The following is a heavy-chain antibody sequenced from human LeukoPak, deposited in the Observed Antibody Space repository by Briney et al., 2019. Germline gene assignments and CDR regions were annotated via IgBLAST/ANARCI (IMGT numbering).Heavy chain of an antibody. CDR1: GFTFSSYA. Sequence: GGSLRLSCAASGFTFSSYAMHWVRQAPGKGLEWVAVISYDGSNKYYADSVKGRFTISGDNSKNTLYLQMNSLRAEDTAVYYCARRSGAFDIWGQGTMVTVSS. D-gene: IGHD6-25*01. CDR3: ARRSGAFDI. V-gene: IGHV3-30*04. CDR2: ISYDGSNK. J-gene: IGHJ3*02.